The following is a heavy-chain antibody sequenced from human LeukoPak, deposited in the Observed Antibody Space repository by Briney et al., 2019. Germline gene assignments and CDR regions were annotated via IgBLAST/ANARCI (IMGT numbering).Heavy chain of an antibody. J-gene: IGHJ4*02. Sequence: ETLSLTCTVSGGSISSYYWSWVRQAPGKGLEWVSAISGSGGSTYYADSVKGRFTISRDNSKNTLYLQMNSLRAEDTAVYYCAKTPYSSGWYYFDYWGQGTLVTVSS. V-gene: IGHV3-23*01. CDR2: ISGSGGST. CDR1: GGSISSYY. CDR3: AKTPYSSGWYYFDY. D-gene: IGHD6-19*01.